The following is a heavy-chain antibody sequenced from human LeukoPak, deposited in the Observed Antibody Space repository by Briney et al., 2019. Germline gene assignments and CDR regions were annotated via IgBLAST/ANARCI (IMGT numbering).Heavy chain of an antibody. J-gene: IGHJ6*03. CDR1: GGSISSSNW. V-gene: IGHV4-4*02. Sequence: SETLSLTCAVSGGSISSSNWWSWVRQPPGKGLEWIGEIYHSGSTYYNPSLKSRVTISVDRSKNQFSLKLSSVTAADTAVYYCARANWNFGSYYYMDVWGKGTTVTVSS. D-gene: IGHD1-1*01. CDR2: IYHSGST. CDR3: ARANWNFGSYYYMDV.